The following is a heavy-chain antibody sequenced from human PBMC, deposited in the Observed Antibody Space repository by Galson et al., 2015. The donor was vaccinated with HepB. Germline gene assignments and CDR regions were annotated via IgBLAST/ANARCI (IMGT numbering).Heavy chain of an antibody. CDR3: ASLEIVGATSVDY. V-gene: IGHV4-34*01. CDR2: INHSGST. Sequence: SETLSLTCAVYGGSFSGYYWSWIRQPPGKGLEWIGEINHSGSTNYNPSLKSRVTISVDTSKNQFSLKLSSVTAADTAVYYCASLEIVGATSVDYWGQGTLVTVSS. CDR1: GGSFSGYY. J-gene: IGHJ4*02. D-gene: IGHD1-26*01.